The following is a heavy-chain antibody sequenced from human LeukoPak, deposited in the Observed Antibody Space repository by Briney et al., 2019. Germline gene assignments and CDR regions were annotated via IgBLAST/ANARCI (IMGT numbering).Heavy chain of an antibody. V-gene: IGHV4-34*01. D-gene: IGHD2-15*01. CDR1: GGSFSGYY. J-gene: IGHJ5*02. CDR2: INHSGST. Sequence: SETLSLTCAVYGGSFSGYYWSWIRQPPGKGLEWIGEINHSGSTNYNPSLKSRVTISVDTSKNQFSLKLVSVTAADTAVYYCARRPYGCSGGSCYAGPGFDPWGQGTLVTVSS. CDR3: ARRPYGCSGGSCYAGPGFDP.